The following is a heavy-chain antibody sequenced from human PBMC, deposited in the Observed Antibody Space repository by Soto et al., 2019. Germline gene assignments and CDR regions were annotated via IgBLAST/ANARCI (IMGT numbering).Heavy chain of an antibody. J-gene: IGHJ4*02. CDR1: GFTFSSHA. CDR3: ARPYSSGWYGDLDY. CDR2: ISAGGGTA. D-gene: IGHD6-19*01. Sequence: EVQLLESGGGLVQPGGSLRLSCAVSGFTFSSHAMSWVRQAPGKGLEWVSSISAGGGTAYYADSVKGRFTISRDNPKNTLFLQMNSLRVEDTAVYYCARPYSSGWYGDLDYWGQGTLVTVSS. V-gene: IGHV3-23*01.